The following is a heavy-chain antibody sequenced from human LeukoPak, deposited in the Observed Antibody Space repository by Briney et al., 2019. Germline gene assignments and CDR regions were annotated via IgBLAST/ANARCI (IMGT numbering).Heavy chain of an antibody. CDR3: ARVDDTSSHYSLFEY. J-gene: IGHJ4*02. CDR1: GFSLIKYD. V-gene: IGHV3-33*08. D-gene: IGHD3-22*01. Sequence: GGSLRLSCAASGFSLIKYDMHWIRQAPGKGPEWVADFWAHGRSKYYADPVRGRFTISRDTAKNTLYLQMNSLSAEHAGIYYCARVDDTSSHYSLFEYWGEGTRVTVPS. CDR2: FWAHGRSK.